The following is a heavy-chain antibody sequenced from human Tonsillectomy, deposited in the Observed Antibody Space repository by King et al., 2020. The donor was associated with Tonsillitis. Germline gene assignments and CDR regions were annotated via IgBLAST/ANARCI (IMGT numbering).Heavy chain of an antibody. CDR1: GYIFTDYW. Sequence: QLVQSGAEAKKPGESLKISCKGSGYIFTDYWIGWVRQMPGKGLEWMGIIFPRDSDTRYSSSFEGQISTSVDQSTTTAYLQWNSLKAPDTAMYYCARKDVHSGGFAVWGQGTLVTVSS. CDR3: ARKDVHSGGFAV. D-gene: IGHD2-15*01. J-gene: IGHJ4*02. CDR2: IFPRDSDT. V-gene: IGHV5-51*01.